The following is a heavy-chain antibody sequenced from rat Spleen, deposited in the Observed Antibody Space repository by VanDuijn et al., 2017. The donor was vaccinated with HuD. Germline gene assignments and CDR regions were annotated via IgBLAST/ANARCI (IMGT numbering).Heavy chain of an antibody. CDR1: GFSLNNYG. D-gene: IGHD4-3*01. V-gene: IGHV2S8*01. Sequence: QVQLKESGPGLVQPSQTLSLTCTVSGFSLNNYGVIWVRQPPGKGLEWIAAISTGGNTYYNSGLKSRLSISRDTSKNQVFLKMNSLQTDDTGTYYCTRDFFDSGPYYFDYWGQGVMVTVSS. J-gene: IGHJ2*01. CDR2: ISTGGNT. CDR3: TRDFFDSGPYYFDY.